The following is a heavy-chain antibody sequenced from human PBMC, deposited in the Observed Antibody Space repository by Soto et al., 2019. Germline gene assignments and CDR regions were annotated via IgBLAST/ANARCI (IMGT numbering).Heavy chain of an antibody. V-gene: IGHV1-2*04. D-gene: IGHD2-8*01. CDR2: TNPKSGGK. CDR1: GYSFTDYH. CDR3: ARGDSTDCSNGVCSFFYNHDMDV. J-gene: IGHJ6*02. Sequence: ASVKVSCKASGYSFTDYHIHWVRQAPGQGLEWLGRTNPKSGGKSTAQKFQGWVTMTTETSISTASMELTRLTSDDTAIYYCARGDSTDCSNGVCSFFYNHDMDVWGQGTTVTVSS.